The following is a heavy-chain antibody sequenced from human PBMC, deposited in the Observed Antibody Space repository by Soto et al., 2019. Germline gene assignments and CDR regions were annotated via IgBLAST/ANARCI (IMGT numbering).Heavy chain of an antibody. CDR2: FDPEDGET. D-gene: IGHD5-18*01. V-gene: IGHV1-24*01. CDR3: ATRVSGNSHGNY. J-gene: IGHJ4*02. CDR1: GYTLTELS. Sequence: QVQLVQSGAEVKKPGASVKVSCKVSGYTLTELSMHWVRQAPGKGLEWMGGFDPEDGETIYAQKFQGRVTMTEDTSTDTAYKEASNLRIEEPAVYFRATRVSGNSHGNYWGQGTLVTVSS.